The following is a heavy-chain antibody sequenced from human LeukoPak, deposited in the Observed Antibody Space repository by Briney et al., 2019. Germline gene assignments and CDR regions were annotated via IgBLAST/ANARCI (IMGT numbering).Heavy chain of an antibody. CDR3: AKGTGVWHPLGY. CDR2: ISYDGSNK. CDR1: GFTFSSYA. D-gene: IGHD3-16*01. V-gene: IGHV3-30-3*01. Sequence: GGSLRLSCAASGFTFSSYAMHWVRQAPGKGLEWVAVISYDGSNKYYADSVKGRFTISRDNSKNTLYLQMNNLRAEDTAAYYCAKGTGVWHPLGYWGQGTLVTVSS. J-gene: IGHJ4*02.